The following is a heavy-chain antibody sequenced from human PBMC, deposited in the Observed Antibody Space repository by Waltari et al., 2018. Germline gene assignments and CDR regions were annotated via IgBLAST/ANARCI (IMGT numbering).Heavy chain of an antibody. Sequence: QAQLVQSGAEVKKPGASVKVPCKASGYSFSAYYIQWVRQAPGQRLEGVAWFNPQTGATHSAQRFQGRVTVTRDTSISTAYMQLTGLTSDDTAFYYCAGGTNGSTGWFAPWGQGTLVTVSS. CDR1: GYSFSAYY. CDR2: FNPQTGAT. D-gene: IGHD3-9*01. V-gene: IGHV1-2*02. CDR3: AGGTNGSTGWFAP. J-gene: IGHJ5*02.